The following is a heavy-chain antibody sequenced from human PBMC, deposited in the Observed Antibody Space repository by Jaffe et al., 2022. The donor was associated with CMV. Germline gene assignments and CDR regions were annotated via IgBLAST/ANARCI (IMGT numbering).Heavy chain of an antibody. V-gene: IGHV3-23*04. CDR1: GFTFSSYA. J-gene: IGHJ3*02. D-gene: IGHD6-19*01. CDR3: AKDHLPAFSSSGWATDDAFDI. CDR2: ISGSGGST. Sequence: EVQLVESGGGLVQPGGSLRLSCAASGFTFSSYAMSWVRQAPGKGLEWVSAISGSGGSTYYADSVKGRFTISRDNSKNTLYLQMNSLRAEDTAVYYCAKDHLPAFSSSGWATDDAFDIWGQGTMVTVSS.